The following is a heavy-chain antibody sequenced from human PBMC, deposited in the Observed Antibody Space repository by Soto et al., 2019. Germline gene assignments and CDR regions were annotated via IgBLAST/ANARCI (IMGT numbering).Heavy chain of an antibody. Sequence: SETLSLTCTVSGGSISSSSYYWGWIRQPPGKGLEWIGSIYYSGSTYYNPSLKSRVTISVDTSKNQFSLKLSSVTAADTAVYYCARHQWCSSTSCYGEDENWFDPWGQGTLVTVSS. CDR2: IYYSGST. V-gene: IGHV4-39*01. J-gene: IGHJ5*02. CDR3: ARHQWCSSTSCYGEDENWFDP. CDR1: GGSISSSSYY. D-gene: IGHD2-2*01.